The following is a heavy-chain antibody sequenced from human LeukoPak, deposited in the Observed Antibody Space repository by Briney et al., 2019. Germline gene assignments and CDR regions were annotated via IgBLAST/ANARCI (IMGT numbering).Heavy chain of an antibody. CDR3: ARDPYSGNYGNYYYYYMDV. J-gene: IGHJ6*03. V-gene: IGHV3-21*01. Sequence: GRSLRLSCATSGFTFNNYNMNWVRQAPGRALEWVSSITSSGTYIFYADSVKGRFTISRDNAKNSLHLQMNSLGPEDTAVYYCARDPYSGNYGNYYYYYMDVWGKGTTVTISS. D-gene: IGHD1-26*01. CDR2: ITSSGTYI. CDR1: GFTFNNYN.